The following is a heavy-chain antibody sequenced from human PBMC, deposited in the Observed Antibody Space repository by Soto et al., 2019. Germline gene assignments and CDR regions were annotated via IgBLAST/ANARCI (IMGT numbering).Heavy chain of an antibody. V-gene: IGHV3-74*01. CDR3: ANLPSWLRLFDI. J-gene: IGHJ3*02. CDR2: VARDGSST. CDR1: GFTFSAYC. Sequence: PGGALRLSFAACGFTFSAYCRHWLRQAPWKGLVWVSRVARDGSSTNSADSVKGRFTTSRDNAKNTVYLQMNSLRAEDTAVYYCANLPSWLRLFDICGQGQMVTVS. D-gene: IGHD5-12*01.